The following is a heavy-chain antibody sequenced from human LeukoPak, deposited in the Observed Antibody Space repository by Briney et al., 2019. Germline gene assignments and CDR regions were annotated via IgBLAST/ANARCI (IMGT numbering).Heavy chain of an antibody. V-gene: IGHV3-49*03. Sequence: GGSLRLSCTASGFTFGDYALSWFRQAPGKGLEWLSFIRSKDHGGTTEYAASVKGRFTISRDDSNSIAYLQMNSLRAENTAVYYCARDLSDGAGLLCPDYWGQGTLVTVSS. D-gene: IGHD3-10*02. CDR3: ARDLSDGAGLLCPDY. J-gene: IGHJ4*02. CDR2: IRSKDHGGTT. CDR1: GFTFGDYA.